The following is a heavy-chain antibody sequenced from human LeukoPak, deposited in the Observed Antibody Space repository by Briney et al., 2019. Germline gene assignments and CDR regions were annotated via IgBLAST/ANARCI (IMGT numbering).Heavy chain of an antibody. J-gene: IGHJ4*02. CDR1: GYTFTGYY. Sequence: ASVKVSCKASGYTFTGYYMHWVRQAPGQGLEWMGWINPNSGGTNYAQKFQGRVTMTRDTSISTAYMELSRLRSDDTAVYYCARERFGELSHYYFDYWGQGTLVTVSS. D-gene: IGHD3-10*01. CDR2: INPNSGGT. V-gene: IGHV1-2*02. CDR3: ARERFGELSHYYFDY.